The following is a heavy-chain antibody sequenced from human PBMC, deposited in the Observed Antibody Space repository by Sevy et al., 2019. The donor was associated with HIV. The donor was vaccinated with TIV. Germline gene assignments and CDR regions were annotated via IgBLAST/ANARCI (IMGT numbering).Heavy chain of an antibody. CDR3: NWTGTLSKMDY. CDR2: IKSKAGGETT. J-gene: IGHJ4*02. V-gene: IGHV3-15*01. D-gene: IGHD1-1*01. CDR1: GFTFTDAW. Sequence: GGSLRLSCAASGFTFTDAWMTWVRQAPGKGLEWIGRIKSKAGGETTDYAAPVKGRFTISRDDSKTTLYLQMNSLKTEDTAVYYCNWTGTLSKMDYWGQGTLVTVSS.